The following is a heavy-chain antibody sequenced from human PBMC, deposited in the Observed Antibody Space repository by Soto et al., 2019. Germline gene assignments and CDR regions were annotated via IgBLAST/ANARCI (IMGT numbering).Heavy chain of an antibody. CDR1: GFTFNFYA. D-gene: IGHD1-26*01. J-gene: IGHJ4*02. CDR2: ISYDGNNI. Sequence: PGGSLRLSCAASGFTFNFYAIHWVRQAPGKGLEWVGVISYDGNNIFYADSVKGRFTISRDNSKNTLYLQMNSLRAEDTAVYYCARDVDRTLEGARLDHWGQGTLVTVSS. V-gene: IGHV3-30-3*01. CDR3: ARDVDRTLEGARLDH.